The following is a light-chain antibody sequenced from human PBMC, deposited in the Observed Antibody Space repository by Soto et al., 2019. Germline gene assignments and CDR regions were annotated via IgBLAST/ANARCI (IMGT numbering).Light chain of an antibody. V-gene: IGKV3-11*01. CDR2: DAS. Sequence: EIVLTQSPATLSLSPGERATLSCRASQSVSSYLAWYQQKPGQAPRLLIYDASNGATGIPARFSGSGSGTDFTLTISSLEAEDFAVYYCQQRSNWHPAITFGQGTRLEI. CDR1: QSVSSY. CDR3: QQRSNWHPAIT. J-gene: IGKJ5*01.